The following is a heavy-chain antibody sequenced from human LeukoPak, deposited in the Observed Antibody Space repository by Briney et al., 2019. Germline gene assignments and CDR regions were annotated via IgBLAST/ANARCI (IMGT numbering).Heavy chain of an antibody. V-gene: IGHV3-74*01. D-gene: IGHD1/OR15-1a*01. Sequence: GGSLRLSCSASRLTLSGYWMHWVRQIPGKVMVWVSRIHTDGSGTSYTDSVKGRFTISRDHVTHMLYLQMNSLRVEDTGLYYCSTVEHFWGQGTLVTVSS. CDR1: RLTLSGYW. CDR2: IHTDGSGT. CDR3: STVEHF. J-gene: IGHJ4*02.